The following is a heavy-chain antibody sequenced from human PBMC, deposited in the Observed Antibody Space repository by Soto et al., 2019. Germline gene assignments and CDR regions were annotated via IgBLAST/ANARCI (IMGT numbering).Heavy chain of an antibody. J-gene: IGHJ4*02. V-gene: IGHV4-61*01. CDR1: VGSVTRGSYY. Sequence: SETLSLTCTVSVGSVTRGSYYWSWIRQPPGKGLEWIGYIYYSGSTNYNPSLKSRVTISVDTSKNQFSLKLSSVTAADTAVYYCARGATVTTIDYWGQGTLVTVSS. CDR2: IYYSGST. CDR3: ARGATVTTIDY. D-gene: IGHD4-17*01.